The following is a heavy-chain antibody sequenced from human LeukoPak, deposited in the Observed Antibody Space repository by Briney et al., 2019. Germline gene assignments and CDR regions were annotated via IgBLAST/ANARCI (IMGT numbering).Heavy chain of an antibody. Sequence: GGSLRLSCVGSGFNVTTNNMYWVRQAPGKGLECVSTCLAGGLLHYADSVRYRFIISRDTSKNTLYLQMSSLSAEDTAVYYCGRLVCNSCPLDFWGQGTLVTVSS. V-gene: IGHV3-66*04. J-gene: IGHJ4*02. CDR1: GFNVTTNN. CDR3: GRLVCNSCPLDF. CDR2: CLAGGLL. D-gene: IGHD2-21*01.